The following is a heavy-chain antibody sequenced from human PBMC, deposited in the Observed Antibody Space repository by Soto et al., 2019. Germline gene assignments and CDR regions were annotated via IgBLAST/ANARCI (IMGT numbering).Heavy chain of an antibody. D-gene: IGHD4-4*01. CDR1: GYAFAGYW. V-gene: IGHV5-51*01. Sequence: GESLKISCKGSGYAFAGYWIGWVRQMPGIGLEWIGIIYCGDSQTKYNPSFQDQVIMSVDKSIHTAYLQWTSLKASDTAIYYCVRVNSPSLPPWFDPWGQGTQVTVSS. CDR3: VRVNSPSLPPWFDP. J-gene: IGHJ5*02. CDR2: IYCGDSQT.